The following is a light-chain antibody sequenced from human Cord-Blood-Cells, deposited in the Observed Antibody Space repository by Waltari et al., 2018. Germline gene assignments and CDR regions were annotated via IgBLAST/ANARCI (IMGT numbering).Light chain of an antibody. CDR3: CSYAGSYTV. V-gene: IGLV2-11*01. Sequence: QSALTQPRSVSGSPGPSVTISCTGTSSHVGGYNYVSWYQQHPGKAPKLMIYDVSKRPSGVPDRFSGSKSGNTASLTISGLQAEDEADYYCCSYAGSYTVFGGGTKLTVL. J-gene: IGLJ2*01. CDR1: SSHVGGYNY. CDR2: DVS.